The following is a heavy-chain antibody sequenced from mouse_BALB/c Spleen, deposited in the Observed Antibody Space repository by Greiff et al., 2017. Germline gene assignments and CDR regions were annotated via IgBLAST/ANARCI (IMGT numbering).Heavy chain of an antibody. V-gene: IGHV3-6*02. D-gene: IGHD2-1*01. CDR2: ISYDGSN. Sequence: DVQLQESGPGLVKPSQSLSLTCSVTGYSITSGYYWNWIRQFPGNKLEWMGYISYDGSNNYNPSLKNRISITRDTSKNQFFLKLNSVTTEDTATYYCAREGGNYPYYYAMDYWGQGTSVTVSS. CDR1: GYSITSGYY. J-gene: IGHJ4*01. CDR3: AREGGNYPYYYAMDY.